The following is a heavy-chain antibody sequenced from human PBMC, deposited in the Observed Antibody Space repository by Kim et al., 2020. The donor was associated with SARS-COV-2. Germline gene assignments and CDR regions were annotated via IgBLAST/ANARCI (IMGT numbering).Heavy chain of an antibody. V-gene: IGHV4-39*01. D-gene: IGHD2-2*01. Sequence: SETLSLTCTVSGGSISSSSYYWGWIRQPPGKGLEWIGSIYYSGSTYYNPSLKSRVTISVDTSKNQFSLKLSSVTAADTAVYYCARVGYCSSTSCSIANWFDPWGQGTLVTVSS. CDR3: ARVGYCSSTSCSIANWFDP. J-gene: IGHJ5*02. CDR2: IYYSGST. CDR1: GGSISSSSYY.